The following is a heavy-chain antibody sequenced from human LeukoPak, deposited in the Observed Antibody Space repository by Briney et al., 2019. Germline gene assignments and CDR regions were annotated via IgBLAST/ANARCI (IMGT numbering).Heavy chain of an antibody. J-gene: IGHJ4*02. V-gene: IGHV3-9*01. D-gene: IGHD3-16*01. Sequence: GGSLRLSCAASGFTFDDYAMHWVRQAPGKGLEWVSGISWNSGSIGYADSVKGRFTNSRDNAKNSLYLQMNSLRAEDTALYYCARAMSTFGGVRNYFDSWGQGTLVTVSS. CDR3: ARAMSTFGGVRNYFDS. CDR2: ISWNSGSI. CDR1: GFTFDDYA.